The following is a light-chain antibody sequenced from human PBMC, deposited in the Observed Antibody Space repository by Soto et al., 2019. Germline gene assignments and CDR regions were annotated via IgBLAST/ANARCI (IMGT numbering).Light chain of an antibody. J-gene: IGKJ1*01. CDR3: QQYYSFSPRA. CDR1: QNIGGS. V-gene: IGKV1-5*01. Sequence: DIQMTQSPSTLSASIGDRVTITYRASQNIGGSLAWYQQRPGKAPNLLIFDASNLKTGVPSRFSGSGSGTAFSLTISGLQPDDFATYYCQQYYSFSPRAFGHGTKV. CDR2: DAS.